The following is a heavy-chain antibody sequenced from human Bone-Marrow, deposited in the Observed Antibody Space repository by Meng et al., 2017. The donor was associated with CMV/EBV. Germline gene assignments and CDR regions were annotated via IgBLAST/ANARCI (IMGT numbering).Heavy chain of an antibody. Sequence: SETLSLTCTVSGGSISSSSYYWGWIRQPPGKGLEWIGSIYYSGSTYYNPSLKSRVTISVDTSKNQFSLKLRSVTAADTAVYYCARLYCSSTSCYAATLDYWGQGTLVTVSS. J-gene: IGHJ4*02. D-gene: IGHD2-2*01. CDR3: ARLYCSSTSCYAATLDY. CDR2: IYYSGST. V-gene: IGHV4-39*01. CDR1: GGSISSSSYY.